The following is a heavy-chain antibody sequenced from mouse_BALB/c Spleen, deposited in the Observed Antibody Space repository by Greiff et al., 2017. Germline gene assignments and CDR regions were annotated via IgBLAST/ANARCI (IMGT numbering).Heavy chain of an antibody. CDR1: GFSLTGYG. Sequence: QVQLKQSGPGLVAPSQSLSITCTVSGFSLTGYGVNWVRQPPGRGLEWLGMIWGDGSTDYNSALKSRLSISKDNSKSQVFLKMNSLQTDDTARYYCARDRGGSSYWYFDVWGAGTTVTVSS. CDR3: ARDRGGSSYWYFDV. J-gene: IGHJ1*01. V-gene: IGHV2-6-7*01. D-gene: IGHD1-1*01. CDR2: IWGDGST.